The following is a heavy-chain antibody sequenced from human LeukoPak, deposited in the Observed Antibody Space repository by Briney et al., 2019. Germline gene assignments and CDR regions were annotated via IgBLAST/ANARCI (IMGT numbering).Heavy chain of an antibody. J-gene: IGHJ4*02. CDR3: ARSLAAAGPLASFDY. CDR2: IYPGDSDT. Sequence: GESLKISYKGSGYSFTSYWIGWVRQMPGKGLEWMGIIYPGDSDTRYSPSFQGQVTISADKSISTAYLQWSSLKASDTAMYYCARSLAAAGPLASFDYWGQGTLVTVSS. CDR1: GYSFTSYW. V-gene: IGHV5-51*01. D-gene: IGHD6-13*01.